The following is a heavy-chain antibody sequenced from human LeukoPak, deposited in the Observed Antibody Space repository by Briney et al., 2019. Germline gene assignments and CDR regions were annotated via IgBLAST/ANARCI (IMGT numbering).Heavy chain of an antibody. Sequence: GGSLRLSCAASGFTFRSYTMHWVRQAPGKGLEWVAVILYDGRTTNYAESVRGRFTISRDTSENALYLQMNNLRAEDTAVYYCANLVARYYFDYWGQGTLVTVSS. D-gene: IGHD5-12*01. CDR2: ILYDGRTT. V-gene: IGHV3-30*04. CDR1: GFTFRSYT. CDR3: ANLVARYYFDY. J-gene: IGHJ4*02.